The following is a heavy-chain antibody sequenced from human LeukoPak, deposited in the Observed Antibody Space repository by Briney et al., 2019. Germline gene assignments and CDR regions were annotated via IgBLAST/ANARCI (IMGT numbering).Heavy chain of an antibody. CDR2: ISSSSSYI. D-gene: IGHD1-26*01. Sequence: GGSLRLSCAASGFTFSSYSMNWVRQAPGKGLEWVSSISSSSSYIYYADSVKGRFTTSRDNSKNTLYLQMNSLRAEDTAVYYCAKDLGSYPLFVAFDKWGQGTMVTVSS. CDR3: AKDLGSYPLFVAFDK. J-gene: IGHJ3*02. V-gene: IGHV3-21*04. CDR1: GFTFSSYS.